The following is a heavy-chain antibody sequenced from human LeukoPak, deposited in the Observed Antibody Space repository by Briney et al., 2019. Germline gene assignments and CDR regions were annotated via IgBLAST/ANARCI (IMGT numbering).Heavy chain of an antibody. J-gene: IGHJ4*02. CDR3: AKTTAGYSSGRYPGWPVDY. Sequence: GGSLRLPCAASGFTFRSYAMYWVRQAPGKGLEWVSFISGSGGSTFYADSVKGRFTISRDNSENTVYLQMNSLRADDTAVYYCAKTTAGYSSGRYPGWPVDYWGQGTVVTVSS. CDR2: ISGSGGST. CDR1: GFTFRSYA. D-gene: IGHD6-19*01. V-gene: IGHV3-23*01.